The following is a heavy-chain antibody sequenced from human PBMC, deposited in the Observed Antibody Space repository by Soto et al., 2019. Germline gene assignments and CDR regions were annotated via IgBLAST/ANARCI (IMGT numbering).Heavy chain of an antibody. D-gene: IGHD3-3*01. V-gene: IGHV3-23*01. CDR3: ARRTWRGRGDY. Sequence: GGSLRLSCAASGFPFSSYAMSWVRQAPGKGLEWVSGIGGSGGDTFYADSVKGRFIVSRDNGENTLYLQLNSLRVDDSAIYDGARRTWRGRGDYRGQGILGTVGS. CDR1: GFPFSSYA. J-gene: IGHJ4*02. CDR2: IGGSGGDT.